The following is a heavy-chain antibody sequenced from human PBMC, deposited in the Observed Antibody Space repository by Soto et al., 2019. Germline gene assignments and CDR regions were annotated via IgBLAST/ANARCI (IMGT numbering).Heavy chain of an antibody. CDR1: GFTFSSYA. J-gene: IGHJ5*02. Sequence: GGSLRLSCAASGFTFSSYAMSWVRQAPGKGLEWVSAISGSGGSTYYADSVKGRFTISRDNSKNTLYLQMNGLRAEDTAVYYCAKGSRLWSGYIITSAGNDGNWFDPWGQGTLVTVSS. V-gene: IGHV3-23*01. CDR2: ISGSGGST. CDR3: AKGSRLWSGYIITSAGNDGNWFDP. D-gene: IGHD3-3*01.